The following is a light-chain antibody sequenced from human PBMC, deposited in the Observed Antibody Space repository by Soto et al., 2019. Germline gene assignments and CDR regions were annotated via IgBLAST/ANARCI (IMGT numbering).Light chain of an antibody. CDR2: GAS. CDR1: QSVSSSY. Sequence: EIVLTQSPGTLSLSPGERATLSCRASQSVSSSYLAWYQQKPGQAPRLLIYGASSRATGITDRFSGSGSGTDLTLTISRLEPEDFAVYYCQQYGSSPALTFGGGTKVEIK. J-gene: IGKJ4*01. V-gene: IGKV3-20*01. CDR3: QQYGSSPALT.